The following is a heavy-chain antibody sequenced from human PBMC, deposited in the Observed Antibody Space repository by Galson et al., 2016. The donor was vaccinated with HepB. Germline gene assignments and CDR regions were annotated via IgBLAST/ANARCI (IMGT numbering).Heavy chain of an antibody. CDR2: ISPDGGKE. D-gene: IGHD5/OR15-5a*01. V-gene: IGHV1-69*06. J-gene: IGHJ4*01. CDR1: GVTFSSYT. CDR3: AKVLGRVCNDTYLGIDQ. Sequence: SVRVSCEASGVTFSSYTISWVRQAPGQGLEGMGGISPDGGKENYAQKLQGRFTITRDKSTSTAYMELSSLRSEDTAVYYCAKVLGRVCNDTYLGIDQWGQGTLVTVSS.